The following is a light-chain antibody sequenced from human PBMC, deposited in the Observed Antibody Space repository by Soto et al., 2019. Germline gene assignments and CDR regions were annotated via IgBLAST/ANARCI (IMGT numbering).Light chain of an antibody. CDR3: QQYRNWPRT. CDR2: GAS. V-gene: IGKV3-15*01. J-gene: IGKJ1*01. CDR1: QSVRSN. Sequence: EIAMTQSPATLSVSPGERATLSCRASQSVRSNLAWYQQKPGQAPRLLIYGASTRATGIPGRFSGSGSGTEFTLTINNLQSEDFAVYYCQQYRNWPRTFGQGTKVDIK.